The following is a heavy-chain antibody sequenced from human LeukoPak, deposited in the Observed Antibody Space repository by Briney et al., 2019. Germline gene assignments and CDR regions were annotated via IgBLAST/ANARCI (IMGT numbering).Heavy chain of an antibody. CDR2: ISSSSSYI. V-gene: IGHV3-21*01. CDR1: GFTFSSYS. D-gene: IGHD5-12*01. J-gene: IGHJ4*02. Sequence: PGGSLRLSXAASGFTFSSYSMNWVRQAPGKGLKWVSSISSSSSYIYYADSVKGRFTISRDNAKNSLYLQMNSLRAEDTAVYYCARSLRYSGYDPTPPFDYWGQGTLVTVSS. CDR3: ARSLRYSGYDPTPPFDY.